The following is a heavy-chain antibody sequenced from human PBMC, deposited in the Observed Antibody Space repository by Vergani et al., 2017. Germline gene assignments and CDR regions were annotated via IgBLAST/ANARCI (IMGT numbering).Heavy chain of an antibody. V-gene: IGHV4-59*01. CDR2: IYYSGST. CDR3: ARGMYYFDISGYYQTSYYYYGMDV. J-gene: IGHJ6*02. D-gene: IGHD3-22*01. Sequence: QVQLQESGPGLVKPSETLSLTCTVSGGSISSYYWSWIRQPPGKGLEWIGYIYYSGSTNYNPSLKSLVTISVDTSKNQFSLKLGFVTAADTAVYYCARGMYYFDISGYYQTSYYYYGMDVWGQGTTVTVSS. CDR1: GGSISSYY.